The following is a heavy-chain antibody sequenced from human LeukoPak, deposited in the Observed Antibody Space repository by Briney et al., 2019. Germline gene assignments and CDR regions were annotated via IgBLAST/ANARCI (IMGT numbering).Heavy chain of an antibody. D-gene: IGHD4-17*01. CDR2: NT. CDR1: GYTFIRHW. CDR3: ARGSDYGDLDH. V-gene: IGHV1-46*01. Sequence: ASVKVSCKTSGYTFIRHWMHWVRQAPGHGLEWMGVNTNYAQKFQGRVTMTRDTSTRTVYMEMSSLRSEDTALYYCARGSDYGDLDHWGQGTLVTVSS. J-gene: IGHJ4*02.